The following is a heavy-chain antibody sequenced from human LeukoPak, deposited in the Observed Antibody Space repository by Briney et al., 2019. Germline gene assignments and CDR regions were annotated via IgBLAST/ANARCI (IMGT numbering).Heavy chain of an antibody. Sequence: PGGSLRLSCAASGFTFDDYAMHWVRQAPGKGLEWVSVISWDGGYTYYADSVKGRFTISRDNSKNSLYLQMNSLRGEDTALYYCAKGIYSSSWYYFDYWGQGTLVTVSS. CDR2: ISWDGGYT. J-gene: IGHJ4*02. CDR3: AKGIYSSSWYYFDY. D-gene: IGHD6-13*01. V-gene: IGHV3-43D*03. CDR1: GFTFDDYA.